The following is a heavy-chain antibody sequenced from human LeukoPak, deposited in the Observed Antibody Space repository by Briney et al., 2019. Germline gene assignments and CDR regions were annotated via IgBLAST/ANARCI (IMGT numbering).Heavy chain of an antibody. CDR2: ISSSSSYI. D-gene: IGHD5-12*01. CDR3: ARRGRWLRYMIDY. V-gene: IGHV3-21*01. CDR1: GFTFSTYS. Sequence: PGGSLRLSCAASGFTFSTYSMNWVRQAPGKGLEWVSSISSSSSYIYYADSVKGRFTISRDNAKNSLYLQMNSLRAEDTAVYYCARRGRWLRYMIDYWGQGTLVTVSS. J-gene: IGHJ4*02.